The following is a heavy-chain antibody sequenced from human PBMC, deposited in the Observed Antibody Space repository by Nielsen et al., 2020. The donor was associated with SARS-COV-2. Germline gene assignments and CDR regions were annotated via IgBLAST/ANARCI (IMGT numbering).Heavy chain of an antibody. V-gene: IGHV3-13*01. J-gene: IGHJ6*02. Sequence: GESLKISCAASGFTFNNYDMHWFRQATGKGLEWVTAIGTGGDTFYPGSVKGRFTISRENAKNSLYLQMNSLRAGDTAVYYCARAGALSSSWYSMDFWGQGTTVTVSS. CDR1: GFTFNNYD. CDR3: ARAGALSSSWYSMDF. CDR2: IGTGGDT. D-gene: IGHD6-13*01.